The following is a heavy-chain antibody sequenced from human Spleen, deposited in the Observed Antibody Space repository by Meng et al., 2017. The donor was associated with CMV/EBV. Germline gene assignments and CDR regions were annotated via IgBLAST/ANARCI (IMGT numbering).Heavy chain of an antibody. J-gene: IGHJ4*02. CDR3: ASLNY. V-gene: IGHV1-8*01. CDR1: GYSFTTFD. Sequence: PGASVKVSCRTSGYSFTTFDIYWVRQATGQGLEWMGLMNPNTGYTDYAPKFQGRVSMTRNTSITTAYMELSSLTSEDTAMYYCASLNYWGQGTLVTVSS. CDR2: MNPNTGYT.